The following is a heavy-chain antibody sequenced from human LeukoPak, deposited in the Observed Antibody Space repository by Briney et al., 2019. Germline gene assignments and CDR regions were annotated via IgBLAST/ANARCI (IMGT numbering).Heavy chain of an antibody. D-gene: IGHD4-17*01. CDR2: VFLTEPT. CDR1: GGSFSSFY. V-gene: IGHV4-4*07. Sequence: SETLFLTCTVSGGSFSSFYWSWIRQSAGKGLEWIGRVFLTEPTNYNPSLKSRVIISLDTSRNQFSLQLNSVTAADTAVYYCARGDGDYDPHFFDYWGHGILVTVSS. J-gene: IGHJ4*01. CDR3: ARGDGDYDPHFFDY.